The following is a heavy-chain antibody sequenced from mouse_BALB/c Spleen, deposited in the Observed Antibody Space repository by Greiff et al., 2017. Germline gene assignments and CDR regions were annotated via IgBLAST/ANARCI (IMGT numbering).Heavy chain of an antibody. CDR2: IDPENGNT. D-gene: IGHD3-3*01. CDR3: ARGTY. V-gene: IGHV14-1*02. Sequence: EVKLVESGAELVRPGALVKLSCKASGFNIKDYYMHWVKQRPEQGLEWIGWIDPENGNTIYDPKFQGKASITADTSSNTAYLQLSSLTSEDTAVYYCARGTYWGQGTTLTVSS. CDR1: GFNIKDYY. J-gene: IGHJ2*01.